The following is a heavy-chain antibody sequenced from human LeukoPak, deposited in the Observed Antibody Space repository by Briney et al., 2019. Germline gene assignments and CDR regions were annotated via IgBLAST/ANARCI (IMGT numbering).Heavy chain of an antibody. V-gene: IGHV3-69-1*01. CDR1: GFTFSDYY. D-gene: IGHD2-2*01. CDR2: ISSSSTV. Sequence: GGSLRLSCAASGFTFSDYYMNWVSQAPGKGLGWVSSISSSSTVYYADSVKGRFTISRDNAKNSLYLQMNSLRAEDTAVYYCARDLVVPAATYYYYGMDVWGQGTTVTVSS. CDR3: ARDLVVPAATYYYYGMDV. J-gene: IGHJ6*02.